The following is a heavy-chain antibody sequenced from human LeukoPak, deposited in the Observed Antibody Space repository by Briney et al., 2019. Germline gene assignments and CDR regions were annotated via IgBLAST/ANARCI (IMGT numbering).Heavy chain of an antibody. CDR1: GFTVSSNY. D-gene: IGHD6-19*01. Sequence: PGGSLRLSCAASGFTVSSNYMSWVRQAPGKGLEWVSVIYSGGSTYYADSVKGRFTISRDNSKNTLYLQMNSLRAEDTAVYYCARGGAVAGTRIDYWGQGTLVTVSS. CDR3: ARGGAVAGTRIDY. J-gene: IGHJ4*02. CDR2: IYSGGST. V-gene: IGHV3-53*01.